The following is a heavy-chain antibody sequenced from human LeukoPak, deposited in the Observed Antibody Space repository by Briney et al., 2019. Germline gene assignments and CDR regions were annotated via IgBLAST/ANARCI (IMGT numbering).Heavy chain of an antibody. CDR2: IIPILGIA. CDR3: ARDFGSRLPDP. J-gene: IGHJ5*02. CDR1: GGTFSSYA. V-gene: IGHV1-69*04. D-gene: IGHD3-10*01. Sequence: AVKVSCKASGGTFSSYAISWVRQAPGQGLEWMGRIIPILGIANYAQKFQGRVTITADKSTSTAYMELSSLRSEDTAVYYCARDFGSRLPDPWGQGTLVTVSS.